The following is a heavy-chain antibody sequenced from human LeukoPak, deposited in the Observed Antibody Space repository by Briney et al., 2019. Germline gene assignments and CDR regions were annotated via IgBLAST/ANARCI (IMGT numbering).Heavy chain of an antibody. CDR1: GGSISSGGYY. V-gene: IGHV4-30-2*01. J-gene: IGHJ5*02. CDR2: IYHSGST. CDR3: ARVSPQGHYCSGGSCGGWFDP. Sequence: SETLSLTCTVSGGSISSGGYYWSWIRQPPGNGLEWIGYIYHSGSTYYNPSLKSRVTISVDRSKNQFSLKLSSVTAADTAVYYCARVSPQGHYCSGGSCGGWFDPWGQGTLVTVSS. D-gene: IGHD2-15*01.